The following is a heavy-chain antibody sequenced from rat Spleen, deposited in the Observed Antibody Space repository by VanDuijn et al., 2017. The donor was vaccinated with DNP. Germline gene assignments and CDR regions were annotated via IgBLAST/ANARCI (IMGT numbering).Heavy chain of an antibody. CDR1: GFSLTTNG. J-gene: IGHJ2*01. Sequence: QVQLKESGPGLVQPSQTLSLTCTVSGFSLTTNGVSWVRQPPGQGLEWIAAISSGGNTYFNSAVKSRLRICRDTSKSQVFLGMNSLQAEDTAIYFCAREREPNNNPYYFDYWGQGVMVTVSS. CDR2: ISSGGNT. V-gene: IGHV2S12*01. D-gene: IGHD1-10*01. CDR3: AREREPNNNPYYFDY.